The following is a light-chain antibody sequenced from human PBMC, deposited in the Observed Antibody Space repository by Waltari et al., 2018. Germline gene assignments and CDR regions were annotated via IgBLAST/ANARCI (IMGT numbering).Light chain of an antibody. CDR3: SSWTTSDTRKVI. CDR1: SGDVGGYDY. Sequence: QSALTQTASVSGSPGQSITISCTGTSGDVGGYDYVSWYQQHPGKAPKLVIYDVTNRPSGMSDRFSGSKSGTTASLSISGLQAEDEADYFCSSWTTSDTRKVIFGGGTKLTVL. CDR2: DVT. V-gene: IGLV2-14*03. J-gene: IGLJ2*01.